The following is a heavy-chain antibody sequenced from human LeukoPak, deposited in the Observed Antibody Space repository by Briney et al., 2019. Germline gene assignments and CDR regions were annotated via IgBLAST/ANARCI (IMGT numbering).Heavy chain of an antibody. V-gene: IGHV3-33*01. Sequence: GGSLRLSCAASGFTFSSYGMHWVRQAPGKGLEWVAVIWYDGSNKYYADSVKGRFTISRDNSKNSLYLQMNSLRAEDTALYYCARARITLVRRVINDAFDIWGQGTMVTVSS. CDR3: ARARITLVRRVINDAFDI. CDR1: GFTFSSYG. CDR2: IWYDGSNK. J-gene: IGHJ3*02. D-gene: IGHD3-10*01.